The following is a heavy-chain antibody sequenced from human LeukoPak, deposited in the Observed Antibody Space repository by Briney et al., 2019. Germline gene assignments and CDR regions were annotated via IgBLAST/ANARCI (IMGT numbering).Heavy chain of an antibody. CDR3: AKAIVAGAPGRFDY. CDR2: ISGSGGTT. CDR1: GFTFSSYA. V-gene: IGHV3-23*01. D-gene: IGHD2-2*01. Sequence: GGSLRLSCAASGFTFSSYAMSWVRQAPGKGLEWVSGISGSGGTTYYADSVKGRFTISRDNSKNTLYLQISTLRPEDTAMYYCAKAIVAGAPGRFDYWGQGTLVTVSS. J-gene: IGHJ4*02.